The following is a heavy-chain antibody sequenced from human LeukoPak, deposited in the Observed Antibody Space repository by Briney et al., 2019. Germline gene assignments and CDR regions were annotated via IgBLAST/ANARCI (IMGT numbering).Heavy chain of an antibody. CDR2: IWYDDSNK. V-gene: IGHV3-33*01. D-gene: IGHD2-2*01. CDR1: GFTFSSYG. Sequence: GGSLRLSCAASGFTFSSYGMHWVRQAPGKGLEWVAVIWYDDSNKYYADSVKGRFTISRDNAKNSLYLQMNSLRAEDTAVYYCARKYCSTTSCLFDNWGQGTLVTVSS. J-gene: IGHJ4*02. CDR3: ARKYCSTTSCLFDN.